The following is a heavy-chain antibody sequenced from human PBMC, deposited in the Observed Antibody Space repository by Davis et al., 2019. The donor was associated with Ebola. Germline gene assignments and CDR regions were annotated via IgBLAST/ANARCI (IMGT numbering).Heavy chain of an antibody. Sequence: SETLSLTCAVYGGSFIGYYWSWIRQPPGKGLEWIGYIYYSGSTNYNPSLKSRVTISVDTSKNQFSLKLSSVTAADTAVYYCARDVDSSSWYHWGQGTLVTVSS. CDR3: ARDVDSSSWYH. CDR1: GGSFIGYY. V-gene: IGHV4-59*01. CDR2: IYYSGST. D-gene: IGHD6-13*01. J-gene: IGHJ4*02.